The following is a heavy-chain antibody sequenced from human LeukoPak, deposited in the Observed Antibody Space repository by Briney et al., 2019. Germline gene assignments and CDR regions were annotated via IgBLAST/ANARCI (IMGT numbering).Heavy chain of an antibody. D-gene: IGHD1-1*01. V-gene: IGHV3-11*01. CDR2: ISSSGSTI. CDR3: AKSRSGSANWALQIFDN. CDR1: GFTFSDYY. Sequence: PGGSPRLSCAASGFTFSDYYMSWIRQAPGKGLEWVSYISSSGSTIYYADSVKGRFTISRDNAKNSLYLQMNSLRAEDTAVYFCAKSRSGSANWALQIFDNWGQGTLVTVSS. J-gene: IGHJ4*02.